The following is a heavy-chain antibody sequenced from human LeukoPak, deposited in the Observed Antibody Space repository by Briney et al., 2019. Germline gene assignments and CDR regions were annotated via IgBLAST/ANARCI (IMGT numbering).Heavy chain of an antibody. J-gene: IGHJ5*02. CDR3: ARGIGNSRGTRFDP. V-gene: IGHV4-59*01. CDR2: ISYSGST. D-gene: IGHD3-22*01. CDR1: GASIRTFY. Sequence: PSETLSLTCTISGASIRTFYWTWIRQPPGKGLEWIAYISYSGSTTYNPSLKSRVTISLDTSKNQFSLNLNSLTAADTAVYYCARGIGNSRGTRFDPWGQGTLVTVSS.